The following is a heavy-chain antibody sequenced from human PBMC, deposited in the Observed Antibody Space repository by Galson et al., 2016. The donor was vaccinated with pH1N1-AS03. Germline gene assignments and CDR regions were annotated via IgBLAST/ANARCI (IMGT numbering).Heavy chain of an antibody. CDR1: GLTFSSYA. CDR3: ARGPVSYANYWFPPPDY. V-gene: IGHV3-64*01. D-gene: IGHD4/OR15-4a*01. J-gene: IGHJ4*02. Sequence: LRLSCAVGGLTFSSYAMFWLRQAPGKGLEYVSAISGNGFSTYYANSVKDRFTVSRDNSKNTLYLQMGSLRVEDMAVYYCARGPVSYANYWFPPPDYWGQGTLVTVSS. CDR2: ISGNGFST.